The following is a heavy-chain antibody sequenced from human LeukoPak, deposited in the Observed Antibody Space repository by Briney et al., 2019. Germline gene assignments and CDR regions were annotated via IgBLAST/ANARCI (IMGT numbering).Heavy chain of an antibody. CDR2: INQDGSEK. J-gene: IGHJ4*02. D-gene: IGHD3-3*01. V-gene: IGHV3-7*05. CDR1: GFTFSSYW. Sequence: PGGSLRLSCAASGFTFSSYWMSWVRQAPGKGLEWVANINQDGSEKYYVDSVKGRFTISRDNAKNSVYLQMNSLRAEDTAVYYYARDTGLQNTIFGHRGVYFDYWGQGTLVTVSS. CDR3: ARDTGLQNTIFGHRGVYFDY.